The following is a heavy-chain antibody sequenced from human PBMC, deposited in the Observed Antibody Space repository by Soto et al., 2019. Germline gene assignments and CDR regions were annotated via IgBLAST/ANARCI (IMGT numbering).Heavy chain of an antibody. CDR1: GGSISSYY. CDR3: ARAVNDYAHAYFDY. Sequence: SETLSLTCTVSGGSISSYYWSWIRQPPGKGLEWIGYIYYSGSTNYNPSLKSRVTISVDTSKNQFSLKLSSVTAADTAVYYCARAVNDYAHAYFDYWGQGTLVTVSS. J-gene: IGHJ4*02. CDR2: IYYSGST. V-gene: IGHV4-59*01. D-gene: IGHD4-17*01.